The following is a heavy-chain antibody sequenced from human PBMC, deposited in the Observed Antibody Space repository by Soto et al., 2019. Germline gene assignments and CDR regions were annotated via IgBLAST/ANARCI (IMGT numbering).Heavy chain of an antibody. V-gene: IGHV4-34*01. CDR1: GGSFSGYY. J-gene: IGHJ4*02. CDR2: INHSGST. D-gene: IGHD2-2*01. CDR3: ASSSIGVIVVVPAAMTPYLDY. Sequence: SETLSLTCAVYGGSFSGYYLSWIRQPPGKGLEWIGEINHSGSTNYNPSLKSRVTISVDTSKNQFSLKLSSVTAADTAVYYCASSSIGVIVVVPAAMTPYLDYWGQGTLVTVSS.